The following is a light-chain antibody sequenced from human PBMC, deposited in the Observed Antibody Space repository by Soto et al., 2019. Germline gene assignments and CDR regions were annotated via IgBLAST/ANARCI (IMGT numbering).Light chain of an antibody. Sequence: QSVLTQPASVSGSPGQSITISCTGTSSYVGLYDYVSWYQQHPGKAPQLMIYAVSNRPSGVSNRFSASKSGNTASLFISGLQAEDEADYYCSSYTSDSSYVFGSGTKVTVL. CDR3: SSYTSDSSYV. CDR2: AVS. V-gene: IGLV2-14*01. J-gene: IGLJ1*01. CDR1: SSYVGLYDY.